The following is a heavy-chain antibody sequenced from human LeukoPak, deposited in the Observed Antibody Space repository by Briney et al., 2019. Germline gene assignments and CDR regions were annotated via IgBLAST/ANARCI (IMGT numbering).Heavy chain of an antibody. J-gene: IGHJ4*02. Sequence: SETLSLTCAVYGGSFSDYYWSWIPQTPGKGLEWIGQMKDTGSANYNPSHRSRVTISIDTPQKQFSLKLTSVTAADTAIYYCASTYYDTGGFSPFDYWSQGTLVTVSP. D-gene: IGHD3-22*01. CDR3: ASTYYDTGGFSPFDY. V-gene: IGHV4-34*01. CDR2: MKDTGSA. CDR1: GGSFSDYY.